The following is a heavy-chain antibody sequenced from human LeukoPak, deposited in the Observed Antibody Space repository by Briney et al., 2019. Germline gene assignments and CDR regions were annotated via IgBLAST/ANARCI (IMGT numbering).Heavy chain of an antibody. CDR2: INPNSGGT. D-gene: IGHD3-16*01. CDR1: VYTFTGYY. Sequence: SVKVSCKASVYTFTGYYMHWVRPAPGQGLEWMGWINPNSGGTNYAQKFQGRVTMTRDTSISTAYMELSRLRSDDTAVYYCARDKVVGGSFGYWGQGTLVTVSS. CDR3: ARDKVVGGSFGY. V-gene: IGHV1-2*02. J-gene: IGHJ4*02.